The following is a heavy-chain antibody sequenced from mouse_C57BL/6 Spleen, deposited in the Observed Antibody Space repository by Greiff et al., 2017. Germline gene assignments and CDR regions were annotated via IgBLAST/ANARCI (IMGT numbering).Heavy chain of an antibody. CDR1: GFTFSSYA. Sequence: EVQVVESGGGLVKPGGSLKLSCAASGFTFSSYAMSWVRQTPEKRLEWVATISDGGSYTYYPDNVKGRFTISRDKDKNNLYLQMSHLKSEDTAMYYCARDRDGYFFDYWGQGTTLTVSS. CDR3: ARDRDGYFFDY. CDR2: ISDGGSYT. V-gene: IGHV5-4*01. D-gene: IGHD2-3*01. J-gene: IGHJ2*01.